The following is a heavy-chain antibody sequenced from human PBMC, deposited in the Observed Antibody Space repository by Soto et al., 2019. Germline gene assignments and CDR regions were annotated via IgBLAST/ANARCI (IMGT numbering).Heavy chain of an antibody. CDR1: GGSFSGYY. Sequence: SETLSLTCAVYGGSFSGYYWSWIRQPPGKGLEWIGEINHSGSTNYNPSLKSRVTISVDTSKNQFSLKLSSVTAADTAVYYCARGLITMVRGVIVGRYYHYYMDVWGKGTTVTVSS. D-gene: IGHD3-10*01. V-gene: IGHV4-34*01. CDR3: ARGLITMVRGVIVGRYYHYYMDV. J-gene: IGHJ6*03. CDR2: INHSGST.